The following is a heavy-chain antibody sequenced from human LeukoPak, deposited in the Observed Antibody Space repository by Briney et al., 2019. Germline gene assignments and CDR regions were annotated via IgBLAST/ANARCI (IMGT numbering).Heavy chain of an antibody. CDR2: INPNSGGT. CDR1: GYTFTGYY. D-gene: IGHD2-2*01. J-gene: IGHJ4*02. Sequence: ASVKVSCKASGYTFTGYYMHWVRQAPGQGLEWMGCINPNSGGTNYAQKFQGRVTMTRDTSISTAYMELSRLRSDDTAVYYCARETNPLRSSTSPPQLSPYYFDYWGQGTLVTVSS. CDR3: ARETNPLRSSTSPPQLSPYYFDY. V-gene: IGHV1-2*02.